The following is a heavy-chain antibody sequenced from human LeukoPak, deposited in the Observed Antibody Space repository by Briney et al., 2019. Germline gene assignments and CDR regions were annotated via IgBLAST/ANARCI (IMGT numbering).Heavy chain of an antibody. CDR3: AIDGDVYGDYYFDY. V-gene: IGHV3-23*01. CDR1: GFTFSSYA. D-gene: IGHD4-17*01. J-gene: IGHJ4*02. Sequence: QPGGSLRLSCAGSGFTFSSYAMNWVRQAPGKGLEWVSYISSGGGTTYYADSVKGRFTISRDNSKNTLYLQMNSLRAEDTAVYYCAIDGDVYGDYYFDYWGQGTLVTVSS. CDR2: ISSGGGTT.